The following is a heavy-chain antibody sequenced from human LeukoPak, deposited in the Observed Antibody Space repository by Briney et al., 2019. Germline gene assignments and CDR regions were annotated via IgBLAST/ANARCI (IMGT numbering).Heavy chain of an antibody. J-gene: IGHJ4*02. CDR3: AASPDYYDSSGYSYYFDY. D-gene: IGHD3-22*01. Sequence: SVKVPCKASGFTFTSSAVQWVRQARGQRLEWIGWIVVDSGNTNYAQKFQERVTITRDMSTSTAYMELSSLRSEDTAVYYCAASPDYYDSSGYSYYFDYWGQGTLVTVSS. CDR1: GFTFTSSA. CDR2: IVVDSGNT. V-gene: IGHV1-58*01.